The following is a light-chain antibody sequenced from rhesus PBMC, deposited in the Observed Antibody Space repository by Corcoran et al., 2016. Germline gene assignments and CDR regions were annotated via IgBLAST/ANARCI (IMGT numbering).Light chain of an antibody. CDR2: EVS. V-gene: IGLV2-32*01. J-gene: IGLJ1*01. Sequence: QAALTQPRSVSGSPGQSVTISCTGTSSDIGGYNYVSWYQQHPGTAPKLMIYEVSKRPSGVSDRFSGSKSGNTASLTISGLQAEDEAYYYCCSYAGSYTFAIFGAGTRLTVL. CDR1: SSDIGGYNY. CDR3: CSYAGSYTFAI.